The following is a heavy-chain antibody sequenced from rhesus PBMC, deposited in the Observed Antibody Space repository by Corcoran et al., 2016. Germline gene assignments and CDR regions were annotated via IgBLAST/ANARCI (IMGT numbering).Heavy chain of an antibody. CDR2: IYWDDDR. V-gene: IGHV2-174*01. CDR1: GFSLPISGKG. J-gene: IGHJ4*01. Sequence: QVTLKESGPAFVKPTQTLTLPCTFSGFSLPISGKGGVGSRQPPGKALEWLALIYWDDDRRYSTSLKSRLTISKDTSKTPVVLTMTNMDPVDTATYYCAQTGPIIQSWGQGVLVTVSS. CDR3: AQTGPIIQS. D-gene: IGHD3-3*01.